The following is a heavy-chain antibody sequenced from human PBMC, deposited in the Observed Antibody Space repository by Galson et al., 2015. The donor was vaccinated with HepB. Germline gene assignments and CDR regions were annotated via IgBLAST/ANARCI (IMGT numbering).Heavy chain of an antibody. D-gene: IGHD3-3*01. CDR3: AREEWLGNYYYYYMDV. J-gene: IGHJ6*03. CDR1: GYTFTSYA. Sequence: SVKVSCKASGYTFTSYAMHWVRQAPGQRLEWMGWINAGNGNTKYSQKFQGRVTITRDTSASTAYMELSSLRSEDTAVYYCAREEWLGNYYYYYMDVWGKGTTVTVSS. CDR2: INAGNGNT. V-gene: IGHV1-3*01.